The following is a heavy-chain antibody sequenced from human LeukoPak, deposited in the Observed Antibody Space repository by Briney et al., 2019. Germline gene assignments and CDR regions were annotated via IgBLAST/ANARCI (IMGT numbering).Heavy chain of an antibody. CDR3: ARRTNRHDAFDI. D-gene: IGHD1-14*01. J-gene: IGHJ3*02. V-gene: IGHV1-2*02. CDR1: GYTFTDYY. CDR2: INPNSGGT. Sequence: ASVTVSCKASGYTFTDYYIYWVRQAPGQGLEGVGWINPNSGGTNYAQKFQGRVTMTRDTSVSTAYMDLSRLRSDDTAIYYCARRTNRHDAFDIWGQGTMVTVSS.